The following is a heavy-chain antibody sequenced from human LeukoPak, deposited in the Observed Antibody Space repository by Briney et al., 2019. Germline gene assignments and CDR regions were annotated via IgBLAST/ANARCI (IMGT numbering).Heavy chain of an antibody. J-gene: IGHJ4*02. CDR1: GFTFRSLA. D-gene: IGHD6-19*01. CDR2: ISSNGGRT. CDR3: VNQISGWVY. V-gene: IGHV3-64D*06. Sequence: PGGPLRLSCSASGFTFRSLAMHWVRQAPGKGLEYVSAISSNGGRTYYADSVRGRFTISRDNSKNTLYLQMSSLRPEDTAVYYCVNQISGWVYWGQGTLVTVSS.